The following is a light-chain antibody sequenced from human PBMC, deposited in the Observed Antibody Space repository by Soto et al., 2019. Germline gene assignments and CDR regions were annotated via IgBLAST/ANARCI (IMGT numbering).Light chain of an antibody. V-gene: IGKV1-5*01. CDR2: DAS. CDR3: QQYKSYPRT. CDR1: QRISSW. J-gene: IGKJ1*01. Sequence: DIQMTQSPSTLSASVGDRVTITCRASQRISSWLAWYQQKPGKAPKLLIYDASSLESGVPSRFSGSGSGTEFTLTSSSLQPDDFATYYCQQYKSYPRTFGQGTKVEIK.